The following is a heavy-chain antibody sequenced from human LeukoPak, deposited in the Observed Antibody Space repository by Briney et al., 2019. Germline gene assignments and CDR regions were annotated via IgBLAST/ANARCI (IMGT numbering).Heavy chain of an antibody. J-gene: IGHJ4*02. CDR3: TRSSGLDFDY. Sequence: GGSLRLSCSASGFNFGAYAVSWVRQAPGKGLERVGFIRRKAYGGTTDYAAFVKGRFTISRDDSKGVAYLQMHSLTAEDTAVYYCTRSSGLDFDYWGLGTLVTVSS. CDR2: IRRKAYGGTT. V-gene: IGHV3-49*04. D-gene: IGHD3-16*01. CDR1: GFNFGAYA.